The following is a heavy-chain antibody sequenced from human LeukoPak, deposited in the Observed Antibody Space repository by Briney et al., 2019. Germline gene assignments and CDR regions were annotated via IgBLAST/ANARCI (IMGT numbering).Heavy chain of an antibody. CDR3: AKKHYFGSGSYEY. CDR2: ISGSGDST. Sequence: PGGSLRLSCAASGFTFSSYAMSWVRQDPGKGLEWVSAISGSGDSTYYADSVKGRFTISRDNSKNTLYLQMNSLRAEDTAVYYCAKKHYFGSGSYEYWGQGTLVTVSS. D-gene: IGHD3-10*01. CDR1: GFTFSSYA. V-gene: IGHV3-23*01. J-gene: IGHJ4*02.